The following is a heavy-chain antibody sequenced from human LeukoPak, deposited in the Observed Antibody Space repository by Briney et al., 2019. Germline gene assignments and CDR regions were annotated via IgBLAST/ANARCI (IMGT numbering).Heavy chain of an antibody. CDR2: ISGSGATI. CDR1: GFTFSSYT. J-gene: IGHJ4*02. D-gene: IGHD3-9*01. Sequence: GGSLRLSCAASGFTFSSYTMSWVRQAPGKGLEWVSLISGSGATIYYADSVKGRFTISRDNAKNSLYLQMNSLRAEDTAVYYCAREFTISEPTFDYWGQGTLVTVSS. CDR3: AREFTISEPTFDY. V-gene: IGHV3-21*01.